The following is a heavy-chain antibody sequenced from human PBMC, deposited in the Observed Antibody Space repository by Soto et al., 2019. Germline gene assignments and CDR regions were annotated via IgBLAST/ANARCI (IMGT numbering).Heavy chain of an antibody. J-gene: IGHJ5*02. CDR2: IDSSGEK. Sequence: QVTLKESGPVLVKPTETLTLRCTVSGLSITDSEMGVSWIRQPPGQPLEWLAHIDSSGEKSYRTFLKSRLAISKDTSNSQIVLTMTNIDPADTATYYCARRHLAVAVSPGFDPWGQGIPVTVSS. CDR1: GLSITDSEMG. CDR3: ARRHLAVAVSPGFDP. V-gene: IGHV2-26*01. D-gene: IGHD6-19*01.